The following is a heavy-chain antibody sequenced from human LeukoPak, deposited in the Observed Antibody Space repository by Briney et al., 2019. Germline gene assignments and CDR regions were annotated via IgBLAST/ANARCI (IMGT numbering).Heavy chain of an antibody. CDR1: GFTFSSYS. CDR3: ARGVGGYAPYYFDY. Sequence: PGGSLRLSCAASGFTFSSYSMNWVRQAPGEGLEWVSSISSSSSYIYYADSVKGRFTISRDNAKNSLYLQMNSLRAEDTAVYYCARGVGGYAPYYFDYWGQGTLVTVSS. V-gene: IGHV3-21*01. CDR2: ISSSSSYI. J-gene: IGHJ4*02. D-gene: IGHD2-2*01.